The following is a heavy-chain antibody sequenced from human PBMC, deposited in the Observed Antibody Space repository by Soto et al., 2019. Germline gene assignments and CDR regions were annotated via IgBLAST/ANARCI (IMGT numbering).Heavy chain of an antibody. D-gene: IGHD3-3*01. J-gene: IGHJ6*02. CDR2: VNHAGTT. Sequence: SSETLSLTCAVYGGSFSGFYWTWIRQPPGKGLEWIGEVNHAGTTKFNPSLKSRVTISVDTIKNHFSLNLTSVTAADTAVYYCARDSDDFWSGSRYGMDVWGQGTTVTVSS. V-gene: IGHV4-34*01. CDR3: ARDSDDFWSGSRYGMDV. CDR1: GGSFSGFY.